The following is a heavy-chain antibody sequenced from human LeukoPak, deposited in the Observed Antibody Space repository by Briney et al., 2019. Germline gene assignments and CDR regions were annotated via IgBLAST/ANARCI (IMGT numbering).Heavy chain of an antibody. CDR1: RLTDSTTH. D-gene: IGHD1-26*01. CDR2: IFRGGTT. J-gene: IGHJ4*02. CDR3: ARWGGLVGVKRGFDY. V-gene: IGHV3-53*01. Sequence: GGSLRLSCAPLRLTDSTTHMRWARQAPGKGLEWVSVIFRGGTTYYPASVKGRLTISRDNSKNTLYLQMNSPRVEDTPVYYCARWGGLVGVKRGFDYWGQGTLVTVSS.